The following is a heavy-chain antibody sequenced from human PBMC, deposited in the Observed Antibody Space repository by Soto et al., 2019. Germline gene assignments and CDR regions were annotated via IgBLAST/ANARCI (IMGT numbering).Heavy chain of an antibody. CDR3: ARDRGYGDSPDADFDY. CDR2: IYYSGST. Sequence: SETLSLTCTVSGGSISSYYGSWIRQPPGKGLEWIGYIYYSGSTNYNPSLKSRVTISVDTSKNQFSLKLSSVTAADTAVYYCARDRGYGDSPDADFDYWGQGTLVTVSS. D-gene: IGHD4-17*01. V-gene: IGHV4-59*01. J-gene: IGHJ4*02. CDR1: GGSISSYY.